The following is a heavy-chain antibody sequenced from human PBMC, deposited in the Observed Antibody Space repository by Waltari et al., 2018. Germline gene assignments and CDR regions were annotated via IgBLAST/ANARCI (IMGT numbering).Heavy chain of an antibody. CDR3: AKVGLSYYDSSGYFDY. Sequence: QVQLVESGGGVVQPGRSLRLSCAASGFTFSSYGMHWFRQAPGKGLEWVAVISYDGSNKYYADSVKGRFTISRDNSKNTLYLQMNSLRAEDTAVYYCAKVGLSYYDSSGYFDYWGQGTLVTVSS. D-gene: IGHD3-22*01. CDR1: GFTFSSYG. J-gene: IGHJ4*02. CDR2: ISYDGSNK. V-gene: IGHV3-30*18.